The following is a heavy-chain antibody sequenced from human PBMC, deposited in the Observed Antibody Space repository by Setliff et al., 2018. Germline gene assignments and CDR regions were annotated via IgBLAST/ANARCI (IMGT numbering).Heavy chain of an antibody. D-gene: IGHD6-6*01. J-gene: IGHJ3*02. CDR1: GYTFTSYG. V-gene: IGHV1-18*01. Sequence: ASVKVSCKASGYTFTSYGISWVRQAPGQGLEWMGWISAYNGNTHYAQKLQGRVTMTTDTSTSTAYMELRSLRSDDTAVYYCARDFPPLYSSSFSDAFDIWGQGTMVTV. CDR3: ARDFPPLYSSSFSDAFDI. CDR2: ISAYNGNT.